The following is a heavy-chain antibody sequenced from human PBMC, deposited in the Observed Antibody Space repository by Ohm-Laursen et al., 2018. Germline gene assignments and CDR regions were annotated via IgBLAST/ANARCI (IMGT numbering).Heavy chain of an antibody. V-gene: IGHV3-48*01. Sequence: GSLRLSCTASGFPFSAYSMNWVRQAPGKGLEWISYISNVVSVTWYADSVKGRFTVSRDNAKNSLYLQMNSLRVEDTAVYFCARLRSNTVTTIGLDYWGQGTLVTVSS. CDR1: GFPFSAYS. J-gene: IGHJ4*02. CDR2: ISNVVSVT. D-gene: IGHD5-18*01. CDR3: ARLRSNTVTTIGLDY.